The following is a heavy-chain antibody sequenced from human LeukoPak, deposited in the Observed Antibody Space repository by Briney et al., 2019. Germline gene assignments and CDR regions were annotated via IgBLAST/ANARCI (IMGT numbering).Heavy chain of an antibody. CDR1: GGSISSYY. V-gene: IGHV4-59*01. J-gene: IGHJ3*02. Sequence: PSETLSLTCTISGGSISSYYWSWIRQPPGKGLKWIGYIYYSGSTNYNPSLKSRVTISVDTSKNQFSLKLSSVTAADTAVYYCARPSGGDSSSWYVPEAFDIWGQGTMVTLSS. CDR2: IYYSGST. D-gene: IGHD6-13*01. CDR3: ARPSGGDSSSWYVPEAFDI.